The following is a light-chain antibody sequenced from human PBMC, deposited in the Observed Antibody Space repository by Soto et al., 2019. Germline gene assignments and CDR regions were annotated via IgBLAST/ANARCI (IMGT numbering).Light chain of an antibody. CDR3: CSYTSSTTYV. V-gene: IGLV2-14*01. Sequence: QSVLTQPASVSGSPGQSITISCTGTSSDVGGYNYVSWYQQHPGKAPKLIIYAVTNRPSGVSIRFSGSKSGNTASLTISGLQAEDEADYYCCSYTSSTTYVFXPGTKGTVL. CDR1: SSDVGGYNY. CDR2: AVT. J-gene: IGLJ1*01.